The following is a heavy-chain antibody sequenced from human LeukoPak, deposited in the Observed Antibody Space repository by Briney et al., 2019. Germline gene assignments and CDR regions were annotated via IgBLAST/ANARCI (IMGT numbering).Heavy chain of an antibody. J-gene: IGHJ4*02. Sequence: ASVKVSCKASGYTFTSYYMHWVRQAPGQGLEWMGIINPSGGSTSYAQKFQGRVTMTRDMSTSTVYMELSSLRSEDTAVYYCARDQGDYYDSSGYQSDYWGQGTLVTVSS. CDR3: ARDQGDYYDSSGYQSDY. CDR1: GYTFTSYY. V-gene: IGHV1-46*01. CDR2: INPSGGST. D-gene: IGHD3-22*01.